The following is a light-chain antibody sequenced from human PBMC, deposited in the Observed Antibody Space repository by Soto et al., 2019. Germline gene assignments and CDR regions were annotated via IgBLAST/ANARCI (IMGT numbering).Light chain of an antibody. V-gene: IGKV1-39*01. CDR1: QSIDNY. J-gene: IGKJ1*01. CDR2: AAS. CDR3: QQSYSSHET. Sequence: DIQMTQSPSSLSASVGDRVTITCRASQSIDNYLNWYQQKPGKAPNLLIYAASTLLIGVPSRFSGRGSGTHFTLTIGSLQPEDVATYYCQQSYSSHETFGQGTKVEIK.